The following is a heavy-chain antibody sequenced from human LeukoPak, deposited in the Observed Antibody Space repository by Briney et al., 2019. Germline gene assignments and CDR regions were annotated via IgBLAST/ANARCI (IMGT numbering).Heavy chain of an antibody. D-gene: IGHD1-26*01. J-gene: IGHJ1*01. Sequence: ASVKVSCKASGYTFTSYGISWVRQAPGQGLEWMGWISAYNGNTNYAQKLQGRVTMTTDTSTSTAYMELRSLRSDDTAVYYCARGSGSYYVVAEYFQHWGQGILVTVSS. CDR3: ARGSGSYYVVAEYFQH. CDR1: GYTFTSYG. V-gene: IGHV1-18*01. CDR2: ISAYNGNT.